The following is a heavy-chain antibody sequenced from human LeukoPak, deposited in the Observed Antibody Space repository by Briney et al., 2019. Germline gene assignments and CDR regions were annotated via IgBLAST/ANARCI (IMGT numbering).Heavy chain of an antibody. J-gene: IGHJ3*02. Sequence: GASVKVSCKASGYTFTSYYMHWVRQAPGQGLEWMGIINSSGGSTSYAQKFQGRVTMTRDMSTSTVYMELSSLRSEDTAVYYCAITTSQEGGRLYAFDIWGQGTMVTVSS. CDR2: INSSGGST. CDR3: AITTSQEGGRLYAFDI. V-gene: IGHV1-46*01. D-gene: IGHD2-15*01. CDR1: GYTFTSYY.